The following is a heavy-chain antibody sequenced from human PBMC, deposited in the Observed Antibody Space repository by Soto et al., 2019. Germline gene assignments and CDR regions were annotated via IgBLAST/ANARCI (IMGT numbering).Heavy chain of an antibody. CDR3: ARHGDYDFWSGTPYYYGMDV. CDR1: GGTFSSYA. D-gene: IGHD3-3*01. J-gene: IGHJ6*02. CDR2: IIPIFGTA. Sequence: VKVSCKASGGTFSSYAISWVRQAPGQGLEWMGGIIPIFGTANYAQKFQGRVTITADESTSTAYMELSSLRSEDTAVYYCARHGDYDFWSGTPYYYGMDVWGQGTTVTVSS. V-gene: IGHV1-69*01.